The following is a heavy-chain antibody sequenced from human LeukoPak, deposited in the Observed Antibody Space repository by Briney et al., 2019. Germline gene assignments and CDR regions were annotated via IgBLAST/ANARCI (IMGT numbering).Heavy chain of an antibody. J-gene: IGHJ3*02. CDR3: ARASSSWYAGVFDI. CDR2: IKEDGSDK. V-gene: IGHV3-7*04. CDR1: GFTFNRFW. Sequence: GGSLRLSCVASGFTFNRFWMSWVRQAPGKGLEWVANIKEDGSDKKYVGSVEGRFTISRDNAKNSLYLEMNSLRAEDTAVYFCARASSSWYAGVFDIWGQGTMVTVSS. D-gene: IGHD6-13*01.